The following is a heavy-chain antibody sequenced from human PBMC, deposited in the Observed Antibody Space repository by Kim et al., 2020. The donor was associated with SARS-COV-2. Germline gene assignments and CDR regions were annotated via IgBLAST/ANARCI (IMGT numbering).Heavy chain of an antibody. J-gene: IGHJ4*01. D-gene: IGHD3-10*01. Sequence: SETLSLTCTVSGGSISSSSYYWGWIRQPPGKGLEWIGSIYYSGSTYYNPSLKSRVTISVDTSKNQFSLKLSSVTAADTAVYYCARGRFGELLYPPGDYWG. CDR2: IYYSGST. CDR3: ARGRFGELLYPPGDY. CDR1: GGSISSSSYY. V-gene: IGHV4-39*01.